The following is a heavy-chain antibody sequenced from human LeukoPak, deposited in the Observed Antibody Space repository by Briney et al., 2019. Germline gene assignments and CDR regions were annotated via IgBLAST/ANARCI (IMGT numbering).Heavy chain of an antibody. Sequence: GRSLRLSCAASGFTFSSYAMHWVRQAPGKGLEWVAVISYDGSNKYYADSVKGRFTISRDNSKNTLYLQMNSLRSEDTAVYYCARETYYDSSGYYPANDAFDIWGQGTMVTVSS. CDR3: ARETYYDSSGYYPANDAFDI. D-gene: IGHD3-22*01. CDR2: ISYDGSNK. CDR1: GFTFSSYA. V-gene: IGHV3-30-3*01. J-gene: IGHJ3*02.